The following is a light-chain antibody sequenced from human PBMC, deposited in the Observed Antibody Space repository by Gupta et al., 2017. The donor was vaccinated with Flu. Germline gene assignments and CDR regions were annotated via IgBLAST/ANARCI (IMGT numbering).Light chain of an antibody. CDR1: QSVRRW. J-gene: IGKJ1*01. CDR3: QHHISYPWT. CDR2: QAS. V-gene: IGKV1-5*03. Sequence: VGDRVAITCRASQSVRRWWAWHQRKPGKAPKLLIHQASSLVSGVPSRFSGSGSGTEFTLTISSLQPDDFATYHCQHHISYPWTLGHGTTV.